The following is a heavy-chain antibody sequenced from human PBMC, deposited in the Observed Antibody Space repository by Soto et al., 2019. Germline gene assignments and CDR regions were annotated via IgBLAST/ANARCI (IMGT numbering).Heavy chain of an antibody. J-gene: IGHJ5*02. Sequence: GGSLRLSCAASGFTFSSYGMHWVRQAPGKGLEWVAVISYDGSNKYYADSVKGRFTISRDNSKNTLYLQMNSLRAEDTAVYYCAKWLVAPRGNWFDPWGQGTLVTVSS. V-gene: IGHV3-30*18. CDR3: AKWLVAPRGNWFDP. CDR2: ISYDGSNK. CDR1: GFTFSSYG. D-gene: IGHD6-6*01.